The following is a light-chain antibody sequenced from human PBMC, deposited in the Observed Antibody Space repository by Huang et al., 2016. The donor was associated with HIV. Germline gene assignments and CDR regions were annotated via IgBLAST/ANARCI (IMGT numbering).Light chain of an antibody. CDR1: QSINNK. J-gene: IGKJ1*01. CDR3: QQYNNWPPRT. V-gene: IGKV3-15*01. Sequence: EIVMTQSPATLSVSLGERATLSCRASQSINNKLAWYQQKPGQAPRLLIYDASTRATGIPARFSGSGSGTEFTLTISGRQSEDSALYYCQQYNNWPPRTFGQGTNVVIK. CDR2: DAS.